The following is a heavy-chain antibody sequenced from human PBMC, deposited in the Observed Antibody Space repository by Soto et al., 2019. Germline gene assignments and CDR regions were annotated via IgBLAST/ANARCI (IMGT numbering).Heavy chain of an antibody. CDR2: LYYSGST. J-gene: IGHJ5*01. CDR1: GASVSSGDYT. D-gene: IGHD3-10*01. Sequence: PSETLSLTCAVFGASVSSGDYTWSWIRQPPGKVLEWIGFLYYSGSTHYNPSLKSRLSISVDTSKNQLSLKMSFVTAADTAVSYCARVGHYSASATRFGWFESWGQGNLVTVSS. CDR3: ARVGHYSASATRFGWFES. V-gene: IGHV4-30-2*01.